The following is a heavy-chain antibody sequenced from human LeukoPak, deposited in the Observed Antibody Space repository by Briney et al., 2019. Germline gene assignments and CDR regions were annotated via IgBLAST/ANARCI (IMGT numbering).Heavy chain of an antibody. Sequence: PSETLSLTCTVSAASISDYYWSWIRQHPGKGLQWIGFGHYTGSSKYNPSLKSRVTTSVDTSKRQFSLKRISLTAAYTAVYYCARHDNRGYYSLHYWGQGALVSVSS. V-gene: IGHV4-59*08. D-gene: IGHD3-22*01. CDR1: AASISDYY. J-gene: IGHJ4*02. CDR2: GHYTGSS. CDR3: ARHDNRGYYSLHY.